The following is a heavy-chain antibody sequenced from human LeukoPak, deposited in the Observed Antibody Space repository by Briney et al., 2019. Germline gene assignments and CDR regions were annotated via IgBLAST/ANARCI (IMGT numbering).Heavy chain of an antibody. V-gene: IGHV3-23*01. CDR3: AKLMRHMMEDVYDI. CDR1: GFTSGVYA. Sequence: PGGSLRLSCVASGFTSGVYAMSWVRQAPGKGLEWVSAFSGGGGPFYADSVRGRFSVSADKSKNILYLQMNSLRVEDTAVYYCAKLMRHMMEDVYDIWGQGTMVTVSS. D-gene: IGHD2-21*01. J-gene: IGHJ3*02. CDR2: FSGGGGP.